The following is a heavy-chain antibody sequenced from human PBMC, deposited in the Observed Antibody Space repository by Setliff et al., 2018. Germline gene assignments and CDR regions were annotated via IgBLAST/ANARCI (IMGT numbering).Heavy chain of an antibody. CDR2: IYTSGST. CDR3: ARKGISALSGAFDM. D-gene: IGHD1-26*01. J-gene: IGHJ3*02. CDR1: GGSISNYY. V-gene: IGHV4-4*07. Sequence: SETLSLTCTVPGGSISNYYWSWIRQPAGKGLEWIGRIYTSGSTNHNPSLKSRVTMSVDTSKNQFSLKLGSVTAADTAVYYCARKGISALSGAFDMWGQGTMVTVSS.